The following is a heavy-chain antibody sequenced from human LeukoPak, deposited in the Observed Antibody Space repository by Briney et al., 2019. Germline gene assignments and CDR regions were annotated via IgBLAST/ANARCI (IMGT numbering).Heavy chain of an antibody. CDR1: GYSFTSYG. J-gene: IGHJ4*02. CDR3: ARDRRQLVPYYFDY. CDR2: ISAYNGNT. D-gene: IGHD6-6*01. Sequence: GASVTVSCKATGYSFTSYGISWVRQAPGQGLEWMGWISAYNGNTNYAQKLQGRVTMTTDTSTSTAYMELRSLRSDDTAVYYCARDRRQLVPYYFDYWGQGTLVTVSS. V-gene: IGHV1-18*01.